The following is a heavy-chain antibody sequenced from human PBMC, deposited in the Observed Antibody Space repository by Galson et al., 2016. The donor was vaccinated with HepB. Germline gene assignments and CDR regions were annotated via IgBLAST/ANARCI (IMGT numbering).Heavy chain of an antibody. CDR1: GYSFTDYW. CDR2: IYPGDSHT. V-gene: IGHV5-51*01. Sequence: QSGAEVKRPGESLRISCKGSGYSFTDYWIGWVRQMPGKGLEWMGIIYPGDSHTRYSPSFQGQVTISADESISTAYLQWGSLKASDTAIDSCARRLTQDSKIWDIDYWGQGTLVTVSS. D-gene: IGHD3-16*01. J-gene: IGHJ4*02. CDR3: ARRLTQDSKIWDIDY.